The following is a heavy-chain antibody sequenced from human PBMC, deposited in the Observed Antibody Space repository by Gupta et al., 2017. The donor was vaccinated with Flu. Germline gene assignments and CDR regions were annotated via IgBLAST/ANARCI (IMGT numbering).Heavy chain of an antibody. D-gene: IGHD3-3*01. J-gene: IGHJ6*02. CDR2: IIPIFGTA. Sequence: QVQLVQSRAAVKKPRSSVKVSFKASGGTFSSYAIIWVRQPPGQGLEWMGGIIPIFGTANYAQKFQGRVTITADESTSTAYMELSSLRSEDTAVYYCARARFWSGYYSPYYYYGMDVWDQGTTVNVSS. CDR1: GGTFSSYA. CDR3: ARARFWSGYYSPYYYYGMDV. V-gene: IGHV1-69*01.